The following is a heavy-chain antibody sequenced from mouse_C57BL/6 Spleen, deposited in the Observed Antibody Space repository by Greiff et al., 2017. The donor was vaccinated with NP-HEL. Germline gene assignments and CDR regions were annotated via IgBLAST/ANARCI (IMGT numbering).Heavy chain of an antibody. J-gene: IGHJ4*01. CDR3: AREGYYGSRLYAMDY. CDR2: IYPSDSET. D-gene: IGHD1-1*01. V-gene: IGHV1-61*01. Sequence: QVQLKQPGAELVRPGSSVKLSCKASGYTFTSYWMDWVKQRPGQGLEWIGNIYPSDSETHYNQKFKDKATLTVDKSSSTAYMQLSSLTSEDSAVYYCAREGYYGSRLYAMDYWGQGTSVTVSS. CDR1: GYTFTSYW.